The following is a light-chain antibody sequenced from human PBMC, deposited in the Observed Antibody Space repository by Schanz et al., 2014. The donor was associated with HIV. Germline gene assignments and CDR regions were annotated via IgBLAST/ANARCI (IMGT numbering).Light chain of an antibody. V-gene: IGKV1-5*03. CDR2: QAS. Sequence: DIQMTQSPSTLSASVGDRVTITCRASQTIGRFLAWYQQKPGTAPVLLIYQASTLETGVPSRFSGSGSGTQFTLTISGLQPDDFATYYCQQCVTYPYTFGQGTKLDMK. CDR3: QQCVTYPYT. CDR1: QTIGRF. J-gene: IGKJ2*01.